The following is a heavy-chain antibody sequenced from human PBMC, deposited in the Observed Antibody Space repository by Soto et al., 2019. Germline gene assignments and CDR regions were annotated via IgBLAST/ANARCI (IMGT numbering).Heavy chain of an antibody. D-gene: IGHD3-3*01. CDR2: IIPIFGTA. Sequence: QVQLVQSGAEVKKPGSSVKVSCKASGGTFSSYAISWVRQAPGQGLEWRGGIIPIFGTANYAQKFQGRVTITADESTSTAYMELSSLRSEDTAVYYCARDGGYDFWSGNNWFDPWGQGTLVTVSS. CDR3: ARDGGYDFWSGNNWFDP. V-gene: IGHV1-69*01. CDR1: GGTFSSYA. J-gene: IGHJ5*02.